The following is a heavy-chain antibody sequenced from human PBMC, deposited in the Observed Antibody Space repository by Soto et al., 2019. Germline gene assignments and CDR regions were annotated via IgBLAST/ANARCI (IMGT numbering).Heavy chain of an antibody. CDR1: GCTFSSHG. Sequence: GGLLGLAGGVSGCTFSSHGVHGVRQAPGKGLEWVAVISYDGSNKYYADSVKGRFTISRDNSKNMLYLQMNNLRAEDTAVYYWAQAQAGRYFDSRGQGTLVTVS. V-gene: IGHV3-30*18. D-gene: IGHD6-19*01. J-gene: IGHJ4*02. CDR3: AQAQAGRYFDS. CDR2: ISYDGSNK.